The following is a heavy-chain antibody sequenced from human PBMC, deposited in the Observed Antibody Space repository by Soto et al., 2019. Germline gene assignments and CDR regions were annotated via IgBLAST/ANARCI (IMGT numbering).Heavy chain of an antibody. CDR1: GFTFSSYS. CDR2: ISSSSSYI. J-gene: IGHJ6*02. CDR3: ARGAVLDSYGMDV. D-gene: IGHD6-25*01. V-gene: IGHV3-21*01. Sequence: LRLSCAASGFTFSSYSMNWVRQAPGKGLEWVSSISSSSSYIYYADSVKGQFTISRDNAKNSLYLQMNSLRAEDTAVYYCARGAVLDSYGMDVWGQGTTVTSP.